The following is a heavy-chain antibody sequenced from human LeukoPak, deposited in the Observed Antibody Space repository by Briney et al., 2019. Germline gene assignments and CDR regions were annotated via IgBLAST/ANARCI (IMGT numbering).Heavy chain of an antibody. CDR2: INNSGGTT. CDR1: GFTFSTYT. CDR3: TSQTYVGNGRYYSDN. J-gene: IGHJ4*02. V-gene: IGHV3-23*01. D-gene: IGHD3-10*01. Sequence: QPGGSLRLSCATSGFTFSTYTMTWVRPAPGRGLEWVATINNSGGTTYYADSVKGRFTVSRDNSKNTLYLQLKSLRAEDTAVYSCTSQTYVGNGRYYSDNWGQGTLVTVSS.